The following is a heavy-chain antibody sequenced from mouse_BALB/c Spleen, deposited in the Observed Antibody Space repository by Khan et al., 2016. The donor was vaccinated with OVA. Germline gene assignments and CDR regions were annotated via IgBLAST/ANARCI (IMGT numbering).Heavy chain of an antibody. CDR3: ARTHER. CDR2: ISPSSGYT. J-gene: IGHJ2*01. V-gene: IGHV1-4*01. Sequence: QVQLQESGAELVRPGASVKMSCKVSGYTFTSYTMHWVKQSPGKGLEWIGVISPSSGYTKYNQKFKDKATLTADKSSSTAYMQLSSLTSEDSAVYYCARTHERWGQGTTLTVSS. CDR1: GYTFTSYT.